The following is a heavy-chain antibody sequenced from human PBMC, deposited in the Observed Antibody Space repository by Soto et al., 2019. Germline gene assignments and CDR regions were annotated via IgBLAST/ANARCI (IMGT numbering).Heavy chain of an antibody. D-gene: IGHD6-6*01. CDR3: AKDLSSSPPFGFDY. V-gene: IGHV3-9*01. CDR1: GFTFDDYA. J-gene: IGHJ4*02. Sequence: PGGSLRLSCAASGFTFDDYAMHWVRQAPGKGLEWVSGISWNSGSIGYADSVKGRFTISRDNAKNSLYLQMNSLRAEDTALYYCAKDLSSSPPFGFDYWGQGTLVTVSS. CDR2: ISWNSGSI.